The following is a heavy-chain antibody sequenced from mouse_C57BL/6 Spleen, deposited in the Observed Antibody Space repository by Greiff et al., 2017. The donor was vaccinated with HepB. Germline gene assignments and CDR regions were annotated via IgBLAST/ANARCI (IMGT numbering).Heavy chain of an antibody. J-gene: IGHJ1*03. D-gene: IGHD1-1*01. Sequence: EVQLQQSGAELVRPGASVKLSCTASGFNIKDDYMHWVKQRPEQGLEWIGWIDPENGDTEYASKFQGKATITADTSSNTAYLQLSSLTSEDTAVYYCTTGVLRYVWGTGTTVTVSS. CDR2: IDPENGDT. CDR3: TTGVLRYV. CDR1: GFNIKDDY. V-gene: IGHV14-4*01.